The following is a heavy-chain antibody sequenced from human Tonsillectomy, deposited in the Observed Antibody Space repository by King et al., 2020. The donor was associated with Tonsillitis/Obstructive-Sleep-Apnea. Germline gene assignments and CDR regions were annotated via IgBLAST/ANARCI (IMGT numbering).Heavy chain of an antibody. CDR3: ARAEAILSLYYYYYMDV. Sequence: VQLVESGSELKKPGASVKVSCKASGYTFINYNINWVRQAPGQGLEWMGWINTNTGNPTYAQGLTGRFVFSLDTSVSTAYLQISSLKAEDTAVYYCARAEAILSLYYYYYMDVWGKGTTVTVSS. D-gene: IGHD3-10*01. CDR1: GYTFINYN. CDR2: INTNTGNP. V-gene: IGHV7-4-1*02. J-gene: IGHJ6*03.